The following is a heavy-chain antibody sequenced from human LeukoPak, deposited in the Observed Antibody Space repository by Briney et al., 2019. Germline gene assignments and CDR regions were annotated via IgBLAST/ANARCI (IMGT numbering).Heavy chain of an antibody. J-gene: IGHJ4*02. D-gene: IGHD3-10*01. V-gene: IGHV3-21*01. Sequence: GGSLRLSCAASGFTFSSYSMNWVRQAPGKGLEWVSSISSSSSYIYYADSVTGRFTISRDNAKNSLYLQMNSLRAEDTAVYYCASSRNPGSGSYPFDYWGQGTLVIVSS. CDR2: ISSSSSYI. CDR3: ASSRNPGSGSYPFDY. CDR1: GFTFSSYS.